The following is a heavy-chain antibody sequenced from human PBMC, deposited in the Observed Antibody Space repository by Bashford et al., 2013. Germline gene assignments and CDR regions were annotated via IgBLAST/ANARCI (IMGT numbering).Heavy chain of an antibody. V-gene: IGHV3-48*03. CDR2: ISSSGSTI. Sequence: SGGSLRLSCAASGFTFSSYEMNWVRQAPGKGLEWVSYISSSGSTIYYADSVKGRFTVSRDNAKNSFYLHMNNVRSEDTALYYCAGKPERDYFYYMDVWGKGTTVTVSS. J-gene: IGHJ6*03. CDR3: AGKPERDYFYYMDV. CDR1: GFTFSSYE. D-gene: IGHD1-14*01.